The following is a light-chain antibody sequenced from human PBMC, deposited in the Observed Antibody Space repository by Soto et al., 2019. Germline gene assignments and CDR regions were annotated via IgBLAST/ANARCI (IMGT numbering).Light chain of an antibody. CDR3: HQYHSPPQT. V-gene: IGKV3-20*01. CDR2: AAS. J-gene: IGKJ2*01. Sequence: EMGLMQSPGTLSLSPGERATLSCRASQTMTRAYVACYQQKPGQAPRLLIYAASYRATGISDKFSGSGSGTDFSLTISRLEPEDSAVYYCHQYHSPPQTFGQGTKVDI. CDR1: QTMTRAY.